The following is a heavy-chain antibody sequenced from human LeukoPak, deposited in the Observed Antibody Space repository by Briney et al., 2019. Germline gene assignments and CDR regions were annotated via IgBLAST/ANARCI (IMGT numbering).Heavy chain of an antibody. J-gene: IGHJ4*02. V-gene: IGHV4-59*02. CDR2: IYYTGT. CDR3: ASRKLGNDY. D-gene: IGHD7-27*01. Sequence: SETLSLTCTVSGGSVTDYYWSWIRQSPGKGLEWIGYIYYTGTSYNPSLKSRVTISADTSKNQFSLRLISVTAADTAVYYCASRKLGNDYWGQGTLVTVSS. CDR1: GGSVTDYY.